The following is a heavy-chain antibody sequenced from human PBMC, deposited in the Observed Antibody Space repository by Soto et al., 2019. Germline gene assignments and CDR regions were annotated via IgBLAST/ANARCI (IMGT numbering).Heavy chain of an antibody. CDR3: ARGAHDFDY. CDR1: GYTFTGYY. CDR2: INPNSGGT. V-gene: IGHV1-2*04. D-gene: IGHD3-16*01. J-gene: IGHJ4*02. Sequence: ASVKVSCKASGYTFTGYYMHWVRQAPGQGLEWMGWINPNSGGTNYAQKFQGWVTMTRDTSISTAYLQWSSLKASDTAMYYCARGAHDFDYWGQGTLVTVSS.